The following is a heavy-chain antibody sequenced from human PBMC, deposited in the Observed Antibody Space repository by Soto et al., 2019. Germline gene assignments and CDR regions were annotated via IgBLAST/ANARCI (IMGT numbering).Heavy chain of an antibody. CDR1: GFTVSSNY. Sequence: GGSLRLSCAASGFTVSSNYMSWVRQAPGKGLEWVSVIYSGGSTYYADSVKGRFTISRDNSKNTLYLQMNSLRAEDTAVYYCKVRQQMASYYYYGMDVWGQGTTVTVSS. CDR3: KVRQQMASYYYYGMDV. J-gene: IGHJ6*02. CDR2: IYSGGST. D-gene: IGHD6-13*01. V-gene: IGHV3-53*01.